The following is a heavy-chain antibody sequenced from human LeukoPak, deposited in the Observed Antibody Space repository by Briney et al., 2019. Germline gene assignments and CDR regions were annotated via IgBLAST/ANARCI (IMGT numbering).Heavy chain of an antibody. D-gene: IGHD3-22*01. V-gene: IGHV4-39*01. CDR1: GGSISSSSYY. CDR2: IYYSGST. J-gene: IGHJ4*02. Sequence: SETLSLSCTVSGGSISSSSYYWGWIRQPPGKGLEWIGSIYYSGSTYYNPSLKSRVTISVDTSKNQFSLKLSSVTAADTAAYYCARQGSYYYDSSGYYAKGYLDYWGQGTLVTVSS. CDR3: ARQGSYYYDSSGYYAKGYLDY.